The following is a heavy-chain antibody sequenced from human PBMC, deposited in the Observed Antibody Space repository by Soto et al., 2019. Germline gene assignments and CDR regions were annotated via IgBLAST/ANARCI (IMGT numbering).Heavy chain of an antibody. CDR2: IFYSGST. J-gene: IGHJ4*02. CDR1: GRSIRTYY. D-gene: IGHD5-18*01. CDR3: ARGAADTAMVDS. V-gene: IGHV4-59*01. Sequence: KAPQTLSISCTFSGRSIRTYYWTWIRQPPGKGLEWLGYIFYSGSTFYNPSLKSRVTISIHTSKSQFSLQLTSVTAADTAVYYCARGAADTAMVDSWGQGTLVTVSS.